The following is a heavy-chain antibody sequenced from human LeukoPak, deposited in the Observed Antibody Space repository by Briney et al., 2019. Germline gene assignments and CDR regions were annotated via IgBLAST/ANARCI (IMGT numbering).Heavy chain of an antibody. Sequence: SETLSLTCTVSGDYIGSSYYYWGWIRQPPGKGLEWIGSIDYSGSTYHNPSLKSRITISVDTSKNQFSLKLSSVTAADTAVYYCARDSRYCSGGNCHLRFDYWGQGILVTVSS. J-gene: IGHJ4*02. D-gene: IGHD2-15*01. V-gene: IGHV4-39*07. CDR3: ARDSRYCSGGNCHLRFDY. CDR1: GDYIGSSYYY. CDR2: IDYSGST.